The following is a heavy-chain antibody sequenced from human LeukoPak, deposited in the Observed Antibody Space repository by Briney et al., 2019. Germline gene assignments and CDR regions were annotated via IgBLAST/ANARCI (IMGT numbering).Heavy chain of an antibody. Sequence: PGRSLRLSCAASGFTFSSYGMHWVRQAPGKGLEWVAVIPYDGSNKYYADSVKGRFTISRDNSKNTLYLQMNSLRAEDTAVYYCAKDYYDPPWAFDIWGQGTMVTVSS. J-gene: IGHJ3*02. CDR2: IPYDGSNK. CDR3: AKDYYDPPWAFDI. CDR1: GFTFSSYG. D-gene: IGHD3-22*01. V-gene: IGHV3-30*18.